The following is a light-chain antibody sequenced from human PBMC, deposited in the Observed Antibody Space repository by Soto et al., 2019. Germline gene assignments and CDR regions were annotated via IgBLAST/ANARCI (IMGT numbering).Light chain of an antibody. CDR3: QQYNIWPPLT. CDR1: QTVSSN. V-gene: IGKV3-15*01. CDR2: GAS. Sequence: EIVMTQSPATLTVSPGERATLSCKASQTVSSNLAWYQQKPGQAPRLLIYGASTRASGVPARFSGSGSGTEFTLTIYGLQSEDFAVYYCQQYNIWPPLTFGGGTKVEV. J-gene: IGKJ4*01.